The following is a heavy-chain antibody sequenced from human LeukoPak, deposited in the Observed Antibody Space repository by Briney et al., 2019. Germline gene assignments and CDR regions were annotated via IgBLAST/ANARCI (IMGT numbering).Heavy chain of an antibody. D-gene: IGHD4-17*01. V-gene: IGHV3-23*01. Sequence: PGGSLRLSCAASGFSFSSFAMTLVLQARGKGLEWVSSITGGHYATYNTDSVKGRFTISRDNAKNTLYLQMKSLRADDTAIYYCTKDPNGDYIGAFDRWGHGTLVTVSS. CDR2: ITGGHYAT. CDR1: GFSFSSFA. CDR3: TKDPNGDYIGAFDR. J-gene: IGHJ5*02.